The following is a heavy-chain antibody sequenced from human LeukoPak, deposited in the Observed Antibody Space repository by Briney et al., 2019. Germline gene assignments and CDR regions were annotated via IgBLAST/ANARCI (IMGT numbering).Heavy chain of an antibody. D-gene: IGHD5-18*01. Sequence: SETLSLTCAVYVGSFSGYHWTWIRQPPGEGLEWIGEINDSGSTNYNPSLKSRVTISVDTSKNQFSLKLSSVTAADTAVYYCARGRGYSYDVGFDYWGQGTLVTVSS. CDR1: VGSFSGYH. CDR2: INDSGST. V-gene: IGHV4-34*01. CDR3: ARGRGYSYDVGFDY. J-gene: IGHJ4*02.